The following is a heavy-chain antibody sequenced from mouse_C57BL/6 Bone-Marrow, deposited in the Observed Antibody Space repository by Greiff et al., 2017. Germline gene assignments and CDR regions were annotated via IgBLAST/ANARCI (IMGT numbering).Heavy chain of an antibody. CDR3: ARDEESGWYFDV. V-gene: IGHV7-1*01. D-gene: IGHD3-1*01. Sequence: EVKLVESGGGLVQSGRSLRLSCATSGFTFSDFYMEWVRHAPGKGLEWIAASRNKANDYTTEYSASVKGRVIVTRDTSQSILYLQMNALRAEDTAIDYCARDEESGWYFDVWGTGTTVTVSS. J-gene: IGHJ1*03. CDR1: GFTFSDFY. CDR2: SRNKANDYTT.